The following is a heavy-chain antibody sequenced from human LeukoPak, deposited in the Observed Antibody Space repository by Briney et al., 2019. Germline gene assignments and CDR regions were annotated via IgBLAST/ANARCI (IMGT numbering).Heavy chain of an antibody. Sequence: GGSLRLSCAASGFTFSRYEVNWVRQAPGKGLEWLSYITGTGSTIYYADSVKGRFTISRDNAENSLYLQMNSLRAEDTAIYYCARAAYSGADWAFDYWGQGTLVTVS. V-gene: IGHV3-48*03. CDR1: GFTFSRYE. J-gene: IGHJ4*02. CDR2: ITGTGSTI. CDR3: ARAAYSGADWAFDY. D-gene: IGHD5-12*01.